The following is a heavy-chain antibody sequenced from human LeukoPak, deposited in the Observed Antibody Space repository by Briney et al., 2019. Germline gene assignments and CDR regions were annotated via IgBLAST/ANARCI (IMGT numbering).Heavy chain of an antibody. V-gene: IGHV3-21*01. J-gene: IGHJ4*02. D-gene: IGHD1-20*01. CDR1: RFIFSSYH. Sequence: GGSLRLSCAASRFIFSSYHMHWVRQPPGKGLEWVSSISSSNSFIYYADSMKGRFTISRDNAKNSLYLQMNSLRAEDTAVYYCARGTNWSPLDFDYWGQGTLVTVSS. CDR3: ARGTNWSPLDFDY. CDR2: ISSSNSFI.